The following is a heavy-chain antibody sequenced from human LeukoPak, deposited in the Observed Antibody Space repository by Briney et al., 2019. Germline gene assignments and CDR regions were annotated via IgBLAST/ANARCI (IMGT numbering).Heavy chain of an antibody. J-gene: IGHJ4*02. D-gene: IGHD6-6*01. CDR3: ARESRSSIDY. Sequence: ASVKVSCKPSGYNFTTYGITWVRQAPGLGFEWTGWISTYKGNTNYAQRLQGRVTMTRDTSTSTVYMELRSLRSDDTAIYYCARESRSSIDYWGQGSLVIVSS. CDR1: GYNFTTYG. V-gene: IGHV1-18*01. CDR2: ISTYKGNT.